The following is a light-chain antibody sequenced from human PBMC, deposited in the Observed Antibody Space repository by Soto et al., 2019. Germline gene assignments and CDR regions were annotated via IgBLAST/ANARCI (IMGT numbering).Light chain of an antibody. J-gene: IGKJ3*01. V-gene: IGKV1-39*01. Sequence: DIQMNQSPSSVSASVGDRVTITCRASQSISNYLNWYQQKPGKAPKLLIYAASHLQSGVPSRLSGSGSGTDFTLTFSSLQPEDFATYYCQQYNSYSRTFGPGTKVDIK. CDR2: AAS. CDR1: QSISNY. CDR3: QQYNSYSRT.